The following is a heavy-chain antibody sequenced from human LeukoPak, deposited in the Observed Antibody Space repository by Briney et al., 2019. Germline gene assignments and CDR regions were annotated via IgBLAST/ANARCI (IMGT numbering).Heavy chain of an antibody. D-gene: IGHD3-10*01. CDR2: TRYDGSNK. J-gene: IGHJ4*02. CDR1: GFTFSSYG. Sequence: PGGSLRLSCAASGFTFSSYGMYWVRQAPGKGLEWVAFTRYDGSNKYYADSVKGRFTISRDNAKNSLYLQMNSLRAEDTAVYYCARDYYGSGSFDYWGQGTLVTVSS. CDR3: ARDYYGSGSFDY. V-gene: IGHV3-30*02.